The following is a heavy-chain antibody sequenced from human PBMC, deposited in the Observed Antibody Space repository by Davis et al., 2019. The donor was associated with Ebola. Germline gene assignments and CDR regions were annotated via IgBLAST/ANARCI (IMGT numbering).Heavy chain of an antibody. Sequence: GGSLRLSCAASGFSVSANYMIWVRQAPGKGLEWVSLMYAVGNTFFADSVKGRFTISRDNAKNSLYLQMNSLRDEDTAVYYCAEIYWVRYGMDVWGQGTTVTVSS. J-gene: IGHJ6*02. D-gene: IGHD2-8*02. CDR3: AEIYWVRYGMDV. V-gene: IGHV3-53*01. CDR1: GFSVSANY. CDR2: MYAVGNT.